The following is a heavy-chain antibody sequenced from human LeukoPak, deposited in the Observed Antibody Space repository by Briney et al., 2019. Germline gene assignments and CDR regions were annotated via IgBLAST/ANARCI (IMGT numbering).Heavy chain of an antibody. CDR3: AKHIVVVSAAGDAFDI. Sequence: GGSLRLSCAASGFTFSSYAMSWVRQAPGKGLEWVSAISGSSGSTYNADSVKGRFTISGDNSKDTLYLQMNNLRAEDTAVYYCAKHIVVVSAAGDAFDIWGQGTIVTVSS. CDR2: ISGSSGST. CDR1: GFTFSSYA. D-gene: IGHD2-2*01. J-gene: IGHJ3*02. V-gene: IGHV3-23*01.